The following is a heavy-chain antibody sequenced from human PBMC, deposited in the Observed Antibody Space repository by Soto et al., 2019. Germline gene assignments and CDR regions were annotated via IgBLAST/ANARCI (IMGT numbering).Heavy chain of an antibody. CDR3: ARYDFVAYYFDL. CDR2: MIYRGTA. D-gene: IGHD3-3*01. Sequence: SETLSLTCSVSGPSITSYYWSWIRRPPGKGLEWIGYMIYRGTANYNPSLKSRVTISVDTSKNQFSLNLSSVSTADTAMYFGARYDFVAYYFDLWGPGTLVTVSS. V-gene: IGHV4-59*01. J-gene: IGHJ4*02. CDR1: GPSITSYY.